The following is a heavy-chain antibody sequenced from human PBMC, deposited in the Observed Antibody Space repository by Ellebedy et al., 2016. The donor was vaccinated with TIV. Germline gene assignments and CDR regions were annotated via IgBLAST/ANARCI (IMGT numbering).Heavy chain of an antibody. Sequence: SETLSLTCTVSGGSISSRSYYWGWIRQPPGKGLEWIGTIYFSGNAWYNPSLKSRVTMSVDTSKNKFSLKLSSVTAADTAVYYCTGLIAVAGNGYWGQGTLVTVSS. J-gene: IGHJ4*02. CDR3: TGLIAVAGNGY. CDR1: GGSISSRSYY. V-gene: IGHV4-39*07. D-gene: IGHD6-19*01. CDR2: IYFSGNA.